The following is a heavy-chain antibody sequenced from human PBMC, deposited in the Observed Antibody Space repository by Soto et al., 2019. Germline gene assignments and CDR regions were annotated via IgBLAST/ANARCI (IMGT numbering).Heavy chain of an antibody. J-gene: IGHJ4*02. CDR2: IRNKANSYTT. D-gene: IGHD1-26*01. CDR3: ARELPSDY. Sequence: VQLVESGGGLVKPGGSLRLSCAASGFTFSDYYMSWIRQAPGKGLEWVGRIRNKANSYTTEYAASVKGRFTISRDDSKNSVYLQMNSLKSEDTAVYYCARELPSDYWGQGTLVTVSS. CDR1: GFTFSDYY. V-gene: IGHV3-72*01.